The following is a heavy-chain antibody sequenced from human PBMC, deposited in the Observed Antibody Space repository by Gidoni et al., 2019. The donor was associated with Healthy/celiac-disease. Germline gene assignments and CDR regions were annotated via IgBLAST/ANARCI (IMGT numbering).Heavy chain of an antibody. CDR1: GGSFSGYY. CDR2: INHSGST. V-gene: IGHV4-34*01. J-gene: IGHJ6*02. D-gene: IGHD6-19*01. CDR3: ARYRGSGWSTTYYYYGMDV. Sequence: QVQLQQWGAGLLKPSETLSLTCAVYGGSFSGYYWRWIRQPPGKGLEWIGEINHSGSTNYNPSLKSRVTISVDTSKNQFSLKLSSVTAADTAVYYCARYRGSGWSTTYYYYGMDVWGQGTTVTVSS.